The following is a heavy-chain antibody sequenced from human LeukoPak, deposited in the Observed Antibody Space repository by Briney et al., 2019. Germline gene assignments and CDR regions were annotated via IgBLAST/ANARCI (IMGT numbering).Heavy chain of an antibody. Sequence: GGSLRLSCAASGFTFSSNWMHWVRQAPGKGLVWVSRINEDGSTTNYADSVKGRSTIFRDNARNSLYLQISSLRAEDTAVYYCAREVVATASAFDCWGQGTLVTVSS. CDR3: AREVVATASAFDC. V-gene: IGHV3-74*01. CDR2: INEDGSTT. D-gene: IGHD2-21*01. J-gene: IGHJ4*02. CDR1: GFTFSSNW.